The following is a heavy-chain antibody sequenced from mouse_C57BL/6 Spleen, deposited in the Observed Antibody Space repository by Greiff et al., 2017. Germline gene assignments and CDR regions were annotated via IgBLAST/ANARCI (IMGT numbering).Heavy chain of an antibody. V-gene: IGHV14-2*01. CDR2: IDPEDGDT. CDR3: ATHELYGSTHCDY. CDR1: GYTFTDYY. D-gene: IGHD1-1*01. J-gene: IGHJ2*01. Sequence: EVQLQQSGAELVKPGASVKLSCTASGYTFTDYYMHWVKQRPEQGLEWIGGIDPEDGDTTYTPKFQGKATLTADTSSSTAYLQLSSLTSEDSAVXYCATHELYGSTHCDYWGQGTTLTVSS.